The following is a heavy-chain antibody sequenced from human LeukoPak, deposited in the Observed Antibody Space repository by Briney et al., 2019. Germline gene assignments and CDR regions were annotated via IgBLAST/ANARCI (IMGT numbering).Heavy chain of an antibody. CDR2: IIPIFGTA. J-gene: IGHJ6*03. V-gene: IGHV1-69*13. CDR1: GGTFSSYA. Sequence: SVKVSCKASGGTFSSYAISWVQQAPGQGLEWMGGIIPIFGTANYAQKFQGRVTITADESTSTAYMELSSLRSEDTAVYYCARETAGPEYHYYYYMDVWGKGTTVTVSS. CDR3: ARETAGPEYHYYYYMDV. D-gene: IGHD3-10*01.